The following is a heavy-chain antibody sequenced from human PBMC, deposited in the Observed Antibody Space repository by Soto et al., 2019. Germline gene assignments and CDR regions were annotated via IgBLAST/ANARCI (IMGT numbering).Heavy chain of an antibody. CDR3: ARESLAAAGLASYYYGMDV. CDR2: ISAYNGNT. D-gene: IGHD6-13*01. CDR1: GYTFTSYG. J-gene: IGHJ6*02. Sequence: GASVKVSCKASGYTFTSYGISWVRQAPGQGLEWMGWISAYNGNTNYAQKLQGRVTMTTDTSTSTAYMELRSLRSDDTAVYYCARESLAAAGLASYYYGMDVWGQGTTVTVSS. V-gene: IGHV1-18*04.